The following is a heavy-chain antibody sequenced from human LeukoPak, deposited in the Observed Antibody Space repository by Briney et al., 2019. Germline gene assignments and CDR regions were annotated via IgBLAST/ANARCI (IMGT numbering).Heavy chain of an antibody. Sequence: GGSLRLSCAASGFTFSDYYMSWIRQAPGKGLEWVSYISSSGSTIYYADSVKGRFTISRDNAKNSLYLQMNSLRAEDTAVYYCARVYMVQGDFDAFDIWGRGTMVTVSS. CDR3: ARVYMVQGDFDAFDI. J-gene: IGHJ3*02. CDR2: ISSSGSTI. V-gene: IGHV3-11*01. D-gene: IGHD3-10*01. CDR1: GFTFSDYY.